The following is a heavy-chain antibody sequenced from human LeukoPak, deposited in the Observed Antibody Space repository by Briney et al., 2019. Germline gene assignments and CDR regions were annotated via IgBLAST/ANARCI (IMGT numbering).Heavy chain of an antibody. D-gene: IGHD4-23*01. CDR3: AREEYGGNSEFDY. CDR1: GYTFTGYY. Sequence: GASVKVSCKASGYTFTGYYMHWVRQAPGQGLEWMGWINPNSGGTNYAQKFQGRVTITADKSTSTAYMELSSLRSEDTAVYYCAREEYGGNSEFDYWGQGTLVTVSS. CDR2: INPNSGGT. J-gene: IGHJ4*02. V-gene: IGHV1-2*02.